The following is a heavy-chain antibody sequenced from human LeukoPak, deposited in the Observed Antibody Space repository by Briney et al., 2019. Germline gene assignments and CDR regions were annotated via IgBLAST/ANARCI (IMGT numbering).Heavy chain of an antibody. CDR1: GGSISSSSYY. D-gene: IGHD6-19*01. CDR2: IYGSGRP. J-gene: IGHJ4*02. CDR3: ARETSLVGYSGGLGFNY. V-gene: IGHV4-61*01. Sequence: SETLSLTCTVSGGSISSSSYYWSWIRQPPGKGLEWIGNIYGSGRPNYNPSLTSRVTISVDTSKNQFSLKLTSVTAADTAVYYCARETSLVGYSGGLGFNYWGQGILVTVSS.